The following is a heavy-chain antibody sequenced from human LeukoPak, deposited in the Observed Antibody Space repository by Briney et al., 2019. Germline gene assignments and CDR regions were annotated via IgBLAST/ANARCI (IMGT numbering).Heavy chain of an antibody. CDR3: ARAFQSLGGLSLPDY. CDR2: IHPSTGNP. J-gene: IGHJ4*02. CDR1: GYSSTNYA. Sequence: ASVKVSCKASGYSSTNYAMNWVRQAPGQGLEWMGWIHPSTGNPTYAQGFTGRFVFSLDTSVSTTYLQISSLKAEDTAVYFCARAFQSLGGLSLPDYWGQGTLVTVSS. D-gene: IGHD3-16*02. V-gene: IGHV7-4-1*02.